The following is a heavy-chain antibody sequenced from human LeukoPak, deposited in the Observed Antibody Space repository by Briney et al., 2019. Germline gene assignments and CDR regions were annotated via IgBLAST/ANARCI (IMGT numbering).Heavy chain of an antibody. CDR3: ARGSSDSTDMATPFAY. V-gene: IGHV1-69*13. D-gene: IGHD5-18*01. CDR2: IIPIFGTA. Sequence: GASAKVSCKASGGTFSNYGINWVRQAPGQGLEWMGGIIPIFGTAKYQQKFQGRVTITADESTSTAYMSLSTLRFEDTAVYYCARGSSDSTDMATPFAYWGQGTLVTVSS. CDR1: GGTFSNYG. J-gene: IGHJ4*02.